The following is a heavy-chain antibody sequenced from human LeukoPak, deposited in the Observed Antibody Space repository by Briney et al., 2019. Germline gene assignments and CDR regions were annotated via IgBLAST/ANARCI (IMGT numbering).Heavy chain of an antibody. J-gene: IGHJ4*02. CDR3: AQRGAFTSDPLDY. CDR1: GFTFSSYA. CDR2: IGAGGGNT. V-gene: IGHV3-23*01. D-gene: IGHD3-16*01. Sequence: GGSLRLSCAASGFTFSSYATNWVRQAPGKGLEWVSTIGAGGGNTYYADSVKGRFTISRDNAKNTLYLQMNSLRAEDTAVYYCAQRGAFTSDPLDYWGQGTLVTVSS.